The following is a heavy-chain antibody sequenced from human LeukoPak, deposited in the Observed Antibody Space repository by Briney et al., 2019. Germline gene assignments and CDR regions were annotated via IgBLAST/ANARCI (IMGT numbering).Heavy chain of an antibody. J-gene: IGHJ6*02. CDR1: GGSFSGYY. CDR3: ARRARISITIFRVVTDPYYYYGMDV. Sequence: SETLSLTCAVYGGSFSGYYWSWIRQPPGKGLEWIGEINHSGSTNYNPSLKSRVTISVDTSKNQFSLKLSSVTAADTAVYYCARRARISITIFRVVTDPYYYYGMDVWGQGTTVTVSS. V-gene: IGHV4-34*01. CDR2: INHSGST. D-gene: IGHD3-3*01.